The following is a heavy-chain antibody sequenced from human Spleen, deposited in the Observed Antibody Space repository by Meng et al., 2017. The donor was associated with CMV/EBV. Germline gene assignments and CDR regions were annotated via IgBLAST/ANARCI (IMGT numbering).Heavy chain of an antibody. D-gene: IGHD3-16*01. Sequence: SETLSLTCAVYGGSFSCYYWIWVRQAPGKGLEWIGSILYGGSTFYNPSLKSRVSISIDVSKNQFSLSLSSVTAADTAVYYCARVWGGDNWFDPWGQGILVTVSS. CDR1: GGSFSCYY. CDR3: ARVWGGDNWFDP. J-gene: IGHJ5*02. V-gene: IGHV4-34*12. CDR2: ILYGGST.